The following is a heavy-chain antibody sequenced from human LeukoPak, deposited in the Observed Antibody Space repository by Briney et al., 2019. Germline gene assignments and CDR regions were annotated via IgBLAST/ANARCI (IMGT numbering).Heavy chain of an antibody. CDR3: ARALYGSSWHPRGYYFDY. CDR1: GFTFDNYW. V-gene: IGHV3-7*01. J-gene: IGHJ4*02. CDR2: MREDGSDN. D-gene: IGHD6-13*01. Sequence: GGSLRLSCVGSGFTFDNYWMSWVRQAPGKGLEWVANMREDGSDNYYVDSVRGRFTISRDNAKNSLYLQMNSLRAEDTAVYYCARALYGSSWHPRGYYFDYWGQGTLVTVSS.